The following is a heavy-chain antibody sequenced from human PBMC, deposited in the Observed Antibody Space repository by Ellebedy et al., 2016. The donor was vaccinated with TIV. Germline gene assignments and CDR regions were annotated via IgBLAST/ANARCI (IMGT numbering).Heavy chain of an antibody. Sequence: GESLKISCAASGFTFSSFHMNWVRQAPGKGLEWVSFLTSGTPTVYYADSVKGRFTISRDNAKNSLCLQMNSLRPEDTALYYCVKDVRFPMHYWGQGTLATVSS. J-gene: IGHJ4*02. V-gene: IGHV3-48*04. CDR1: GFTFSSFH. CDR2: LTSGTPTV. CDR3: VKDVRFPMHY. D-gene: IGHD2-2*01.